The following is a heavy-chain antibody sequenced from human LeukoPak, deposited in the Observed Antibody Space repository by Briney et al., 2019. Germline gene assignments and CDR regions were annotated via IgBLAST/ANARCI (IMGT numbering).Heavy chain of an antibody. J-gene: IGHJ4*02. CDR2: ISYDGSNK. CDR3: ARDASYDSSGYYKRSFDY. CDR1: GFTFSSYA. Sequence: GRSLRLSCAASGFTFSSYAMHWVRQAPGKGLEWVAVISYDGSNKYYADSAKGRFTISRDNSKNTLYLQMNSLRAEDTAVYYCARDASYDSSGYYKRSFDYWGQGTLVTVSS. D-gene: IGHD3-22*01. V-gene: IGHV3-30*04.